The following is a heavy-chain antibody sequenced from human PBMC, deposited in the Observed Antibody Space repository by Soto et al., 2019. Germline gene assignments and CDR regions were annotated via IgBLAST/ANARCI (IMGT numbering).Heavy chain of an antibody. CDR1: DGSINRRSYY. Sequence: SETLSLTCSLSDGSINRRSYYWGWIRQSPGKGLKWIGSVYYSGNTYYNPSLKSRVTISVDTSETHFSLKLTSVAVADTAIYYCTRHKSSDYVQGYFQYWSQGTLVTVPQ. J-gene: IGHJ1*01. CDR2: VYYSGNT. CDR3: TRHKSSDYVQGYFQY. D-gene: IGHD4-17*01. V-gene: IGHV4-39*01.